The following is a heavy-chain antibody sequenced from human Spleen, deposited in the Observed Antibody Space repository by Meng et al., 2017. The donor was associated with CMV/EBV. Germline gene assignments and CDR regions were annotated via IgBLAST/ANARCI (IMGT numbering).Heavy chain of an antibody. D-gene: IGHD2-2*01. CDR3: ARALLGYCSSTSCYYRNKDY. V-gene: IGHV3-7*01. CDR1: FSSYW. J-gene: IGHJ4*02. CDR2: IKQDGSEE. Sequence: FSSYWMSWVRQAPGKGLEWVANIKQDGSEEYYVDSVKGRFTISRDNAKNSLYLQMNSLRAEDTAVYYCARALLGYCSSTSCYYRNKDYWGQGTLVTVSS.